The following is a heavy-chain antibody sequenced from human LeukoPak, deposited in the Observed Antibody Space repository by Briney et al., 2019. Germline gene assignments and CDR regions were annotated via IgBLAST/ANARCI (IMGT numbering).Heavy chain of an antibody. CDR2: IYPGDSDT. Sequence: GESLKISCKGSGYRFTSYWIGWVRQMPGKGLEWMGIIYPGDSDTRYSPSFQGQVTISADKSISTAYLQWSSLKASDTAMYYCASMYGSGSYYPGYFDYWGQGTLVTVSS. V-gene: IGHV5-51*01. J-gene: IGHJ4*02. CDR3: ASMYGSGSYYPGYFDY. D-gene: IGHD3-10*01. CDR1: GYRFTSYW.